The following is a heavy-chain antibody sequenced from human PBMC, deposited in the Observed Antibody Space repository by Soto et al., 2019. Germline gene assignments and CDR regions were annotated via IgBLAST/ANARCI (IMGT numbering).Heavy chain of an antibody. Sequence: TLSLTCTVSGGSIRDYYWGWIRQSPGKALELLALIDWDDDKYYSTSLKTRLTISKDTSKNQVVLTMTNMDPVDTATYYCARVAYGSGSYYTNRPFDYWGQGTLVTVSS. CDR3: ARVAYGSGSYYTNRPFDY. J-gene: IGHJ4*02. CDR2: IDWDDDK. CDR1: GGSIRDYYW. V-gene: IGHV2-70*01. D-gene: IGHD3-10*01.